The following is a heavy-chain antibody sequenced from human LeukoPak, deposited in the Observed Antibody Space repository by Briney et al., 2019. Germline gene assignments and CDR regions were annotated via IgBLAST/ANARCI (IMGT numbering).Heavy chain of an antibody. Sequence: SETLSLTCTVSGYSISTDHFWGWIRPPPGKGLERIGSIFHRGSTYYNPSLKSRVTISVDTSRNQFSLKLSSVTAADTAVYYCARMAYYFDSGSYYMGFFDYWGQGTLFTVSS. V-gene: IGHV4-38-2*02. J-gene: IGHJ4*02. CDR3: ARMAYYFDSGSYYMGFFDY. CDR1: GYSISTDHF. CDR2: IFHRGST. D-gene: IGHD3-10*01.